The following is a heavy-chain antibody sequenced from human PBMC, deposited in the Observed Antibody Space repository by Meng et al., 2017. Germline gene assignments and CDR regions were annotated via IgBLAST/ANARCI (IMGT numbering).Heavy chain of an antibody. J-gene: IGHJ4*02. CDR2: IDPKSDNT. CDR3: ARDEDISAAGYLLGDF. V-gene: IGHV1-2*06. D-gene: IGHD6-13*01. Sequence: QVALVQSGAEGKKPGTSVKVSCKASGYTFAAYWIQWVRQAPGQGLEWMGRIDPKSDNTHYAQKFQGRVTMTRDTSISTAYMELSGLRSDDTAVYYCARDEDISAAGYLLGDFWGQGTLVTVSS. CDR1: GYTFAAYW.